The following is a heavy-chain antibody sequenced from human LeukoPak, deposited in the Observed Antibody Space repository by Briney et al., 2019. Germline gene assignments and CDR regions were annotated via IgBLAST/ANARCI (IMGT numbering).Heavy chain of an antibody. J-gene: IGHJ4*02. D-gene: IGHD1-1*01. Sequence: SCKASGYTFTSYAMHWVRQAPGKGLEWVAVISYDGSNKYYADSVKGRFTISRDNAKNSLYLQMSSLRAEDTAVYYCARESNWNSLVDYWGQGTLVTVSS. CDR2: ISYDGSNK. V-gene: IGHV3-30-3*01. CDR3: ARESNWNSLVDY. CDR1: GYTFTSYA.